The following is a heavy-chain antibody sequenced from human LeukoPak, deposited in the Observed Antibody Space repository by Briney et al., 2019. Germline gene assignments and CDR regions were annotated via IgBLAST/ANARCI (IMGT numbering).Heavy chain of an antibody. V-gene: IGHV4-34*01. CDR3: ASILLRYFDGHYYPVYDP. J-gene: IGHJ5*02. CDR2: INHSGST. CDR1: GGSFSGYY. Sequence: SETLSLTCAVYGGSFSGYYWSWIRQPPGKGLEWIGEINHSGSTNYNPSLKSRVTISVDTSKNQFSLKLGSVTAADTAVYYCASILLRYFDGHYYPVYDPWGQGTLVTVSS. D-gene: IGHD3-9*01.